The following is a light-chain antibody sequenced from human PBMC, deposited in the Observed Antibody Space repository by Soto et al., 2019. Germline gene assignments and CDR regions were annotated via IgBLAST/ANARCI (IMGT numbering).Light chain of an antibody. J-gene: IGKJ1*01. V-gene: IGKV1-6*01. CDR3: LQDFNYPRT. CDR1: QGIRND. Sequence: AIQMTQSPSSLSASVGDRVTITCRASQGIRNDLGWFQQKPGKAPKILIYAASSLQSGVPSRFTGSGSGTDFTLTISNLQPEDFATYYCLQDFNYPRTFGQGTKVEV. CDR2: AAS.